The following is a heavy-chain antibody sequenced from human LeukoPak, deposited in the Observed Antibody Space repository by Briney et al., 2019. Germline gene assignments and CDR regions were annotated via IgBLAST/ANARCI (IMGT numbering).Heavy chain of an antibody. Sequence: GGSLRLSCAASGFIFSSYGMHWVRQAPGKGLVSVAHMNSDGSSTNYADSVKGRFTISRDNAKNMLYLQMNSLRADDTAVYYCAKILGESPRWFDPWGQGTLVTVSS. CDR3: AKILGESPRWFDP. CDR1: GFIFSSYG. D-gene: IGHD3-10*01. J-gene: IGHJ5*02. CDR2: MNSDGSST. V-gene: IGHV3-74*01.